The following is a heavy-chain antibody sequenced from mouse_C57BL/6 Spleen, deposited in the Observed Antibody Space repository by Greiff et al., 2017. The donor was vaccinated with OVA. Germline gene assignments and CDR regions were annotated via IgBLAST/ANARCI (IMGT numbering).Heavy chain of an antibody. J-gene: IGHJ4*01. Sequence: VKLQESGAELVRPGTSVKMSCKASGYTFTNYWIGWAKQRPGHGLEWIGDIYPGGGYTNYNEKFKGKATLTADKSSSTAYMQFSSLTSEDSAIYYCARKGPENYDWAMDYWGQGTSVTVSS. CDR2: IYPGGGYT. CDR3: ARKGPENYDWAMDY. CDR1: GYTFTNYW. V-gene: IGHV1-63*01. D-gene: IGHD2-4*01.